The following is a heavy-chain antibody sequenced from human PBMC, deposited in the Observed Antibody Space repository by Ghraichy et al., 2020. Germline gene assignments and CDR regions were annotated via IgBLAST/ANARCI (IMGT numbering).Heavy chain of an antibody. CDR2: IYYSGST. Sequence: SETLSLTCTVSGGSISSYKWSWIRQPPGKGLEWIGYIYYSGSTNYNPSLTSRVTISVDTSTYQFSLKLSSVTAADTAVYHCERGRQGSDAFDIWGQGTTVTVSS. CDR1: GGSISSYK. D-gene: IGHD2-15*01. J-gene: IGHJ3*02. CDR3: ERGRQGSDAFDI. V-gene: IGHV4-59*01.